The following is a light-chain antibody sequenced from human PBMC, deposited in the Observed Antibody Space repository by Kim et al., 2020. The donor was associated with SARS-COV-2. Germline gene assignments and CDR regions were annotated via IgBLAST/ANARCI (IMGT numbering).Light chain of an antibody. J-gene: IGLJ2*01. CDR2: SND. Sequence: QSVLTQLPSASGTPGQRVTISCSGSTSNIGTNAVNWYQQLPGTAPKLLIYSNDHRPSGVPDRFSGSKSGTSASLAISGLQSEDEADYYCSAWDDSLNGVIYGGGTQLTVL. V-gene: IGLV1-44*01. CDR3: SAWDDSLNGVI. CDR1: TSNIGTNA.